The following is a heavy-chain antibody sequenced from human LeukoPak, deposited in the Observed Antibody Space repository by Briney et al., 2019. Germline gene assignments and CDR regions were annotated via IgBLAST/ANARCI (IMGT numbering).Heavy chain of an antibody. CDR1: GVSISSIIYY. CDR3: ARHSRSVDYGSGSYTWDY. V-gene: IGHV4-39*01. D-gene: IGHD3-10*01. CDR2: IYYSGST. Sequence: SETLSLTCTVSGVSISSIIYYWGWIRQPPGKGLEWIGTIYYSGSTYYNVSLKSRVTISVDTSRNQFSLNLSSVTAADTAVYYCARHSRSVDYGSGSYTWDYWGQGTLVTVSS. J-gene: IGHJ4*02.